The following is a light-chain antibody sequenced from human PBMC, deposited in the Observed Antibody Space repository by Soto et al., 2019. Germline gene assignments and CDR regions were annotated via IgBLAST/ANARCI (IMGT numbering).Light chain of an antibody. CDR1: QDIGNS. V-gene: IGKV1-33*01. CDR2: AES. Sequence: DIQMTQSPSSLSGSVGDRVTITCQASQDIGNSLNWYQQKPGKAPKFLIYAESFLETGVPSRFSGGGTGTEFTLTISSLQPEDVATYYCQQYDDFPYTFGQGTKLEI. J-gene: IGKJ2*01. CDR3: QQYDDFPYT.